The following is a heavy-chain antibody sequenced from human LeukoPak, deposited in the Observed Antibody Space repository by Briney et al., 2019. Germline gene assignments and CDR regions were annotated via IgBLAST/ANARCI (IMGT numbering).Heavy chain of an antibody. CDR2: IKQDGSEK. V-gene: IGHV3-7*01. CDR1: GFTFSHYW. CDR3: AGANYYGLDV. J-gene: IGHJ6*02. Sequence: GGSLRPSCAASGFTFSHYWMTWVRQAPGKGLEWVANIKQDGSEKYYVDSVKGRFTVSRDNAKNSLYVQMNSLRAEDTAVYYCAGANYYGLDVWGQGTTVTVSS.